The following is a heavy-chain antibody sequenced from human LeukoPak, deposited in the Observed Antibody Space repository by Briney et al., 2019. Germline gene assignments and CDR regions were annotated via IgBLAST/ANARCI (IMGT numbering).Heavy chain of an antibody. J-gene: IGHJ4*02. V-gene: IGHV4-59*01. D-gene: IGHD5-24*01. Sequence: SETLSLTCTVSGGSISSYYWNWIRQPPGKGLEWIGYIYYRGNTNYNPSLKSRVTMSVDTSKNQFSLKLSSVTAADTAVYYCAREDGYNLDYWGQGTLVTVSS. CDR1: GGSISSYY. CDR2: IYYRGNT. CDR3: AREDGYNLDY.